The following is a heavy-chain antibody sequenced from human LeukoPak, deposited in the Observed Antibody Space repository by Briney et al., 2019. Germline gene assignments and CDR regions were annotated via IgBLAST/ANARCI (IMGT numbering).Heavy chain of an antibody. CDR3: TRDSKFRFDP. CDR2: IYHSGST. CDR1: GGSISSGGYS. J-gene: IGHJ5*02. Sequence: SETLSLTCAVSGGSISSGGYSWSWIRQPPGKGLEWIGYIYHSGSTYYNPSLKSRVTISVDRSKNQFSLKLSSVTAADTAVYYCTRDSKFRFDPWGQGTLVTVSS. V-gene: IGHV4-30-2*01.